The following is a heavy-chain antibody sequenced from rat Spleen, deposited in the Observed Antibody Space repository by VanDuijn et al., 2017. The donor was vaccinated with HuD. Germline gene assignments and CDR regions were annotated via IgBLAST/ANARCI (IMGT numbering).Heavy chain of an antibody. D-gene: IGHD1-12*02. Sequence: EVQLQESGPGLVKPSQSLSLTCSVTGYSITSSYRWNWIRKFPGNTLEWMGYINSAGSTNYNPSLKSRISITRDTSKNQFFLQVNSVTTDDTATCYCAGSDGTHYYLPFADWGQGTLVTVPS. J-gene: IGHJ3*01. CDR2: INSAGST. CDR3: AGSDGTHYYLPFAD. CDR1: GYSITSSYR. V-gene: IGHV3-3*01.